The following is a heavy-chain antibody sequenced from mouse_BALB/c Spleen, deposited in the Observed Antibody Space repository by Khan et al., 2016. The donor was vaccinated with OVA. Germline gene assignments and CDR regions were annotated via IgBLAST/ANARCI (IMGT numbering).Heavy chain of an antibody. J-gene: IGHJ3*01. Sequence: QVRLQQSGAELARPGASVKLSCKASGYTFTDFYINWVKQRTGQDLEWIGDIYPGSGNTYYNEKFKDKATLTADKSSSTAYMQLSSLTSEDSAVYFCARSGTGSFAYWGQGTLVTVSA. CDR3: ARSGTGSFAY. D-gene: IGHD4-1*01. CDR2: IYPGSGNT. V-gene: IGHV1-77*01. CDR1: GYTFTDFY.